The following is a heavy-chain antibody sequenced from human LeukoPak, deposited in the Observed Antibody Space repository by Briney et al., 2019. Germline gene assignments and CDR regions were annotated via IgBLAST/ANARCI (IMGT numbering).Heavy chain of an antibody. CDR2: IRVYNGDT. V-gene: IGHV1-18*01. CDR1: GYTFTSYG. J-gene: IGHJ4*02. D-gene: IGHD3-3*01. Sequence: GASVKVSCKASGYTFTSYGISWVRQAPGQGLEWMGWIRVYNGDTNYAQRLQGRVTMTTDTSTSTAYMELRSLRSDDTAVYYCARVGIFGVVIPNFDYWGQGTLVTVSS. CDR3: ARVGIFGVVIPNFDY.